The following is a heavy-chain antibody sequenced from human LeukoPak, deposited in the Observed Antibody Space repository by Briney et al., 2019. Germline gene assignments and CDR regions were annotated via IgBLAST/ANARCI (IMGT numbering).Heavy chain of an antibody. Sequence: SETLSLTCTVSGXSISSYYWSWIRQPPGKGLEWIGYIYYSGSTYYNPSLKSRVTISVDTSKNQFSLKLSSVTAADTAVYYCARAVVVVAATRGAWFDPWGQGILVTVSS. CDR2: IYYSGST. J-gene: IGHJ5*02. CDR1: GXSISSYY. V-gene: IGHV4-59*08. D-gene: IGHD2-15*01. CDR3: ARAVVVVAATRGAWFDP.